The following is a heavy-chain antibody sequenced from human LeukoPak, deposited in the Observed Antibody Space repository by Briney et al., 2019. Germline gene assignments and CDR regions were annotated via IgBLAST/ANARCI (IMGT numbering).Heavy chain of an antibody. D-gene: IGHD5-12*01. J-gene: IGHJ4*02. CDR1: GFSLTNFA. Sequence: GGSLRLSCAASGFSLTNFAMSWVRQAPGKGLEWVSLIIGSCGDTFYADSVKGRFTISRDNSKNRLYLQMNSLRAEDTALYYCAKGAYDYIEMGYFDYWGQGTLVTVSS. V-gene: IGHV3-23*01. CDR3: AKGAYDYIEMGYFDY. CDR2: IIGSCGDT.